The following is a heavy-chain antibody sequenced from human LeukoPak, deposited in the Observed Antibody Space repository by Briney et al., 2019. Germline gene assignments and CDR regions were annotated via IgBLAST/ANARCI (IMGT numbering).Heavy chain of an antibody. CDR2: IYSRGGT. CDR1: GFSVSNNY. CDR3: AKNYYYGLDV. V-gene: IGHV3-53*01. Sequence: GGSLRLSCAVSGFSVSNNYMNWVRQAPGKGLEWVSLIYSRGGTSYADSVKGRFTISRDNSKNTLYLQLNSVTAEDTAVYYCAKNYYYGLDVWGRGTTVAVSS. J-gene: IGHJ6*02.